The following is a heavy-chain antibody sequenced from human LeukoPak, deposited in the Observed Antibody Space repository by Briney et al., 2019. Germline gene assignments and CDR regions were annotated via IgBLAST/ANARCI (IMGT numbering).Heavy chain of an antibody. V-gene: IGHV3-11*05. J-gene: IGHJ3*02. CDR1: GFNLNDYY. D-gene: IGHD3-16*02. CDR3: ARELGVSRAFDI. CDR2: MRRGSDYK. Sequence: PGGSLRLSCVGSGFNLNDYYMAWIRQTPGKGLQRVSYMRRGSDYKVYADSVGGRFTISRDNGKNSLFLQMNSVTAEDTAIYYCARELGVSRAFDIWGQGTMVTVSS.